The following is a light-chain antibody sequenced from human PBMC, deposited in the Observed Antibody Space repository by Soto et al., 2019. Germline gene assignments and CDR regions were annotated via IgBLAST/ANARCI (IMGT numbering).Light chain of an antibody. CDR3: QQRSDWPST. CDR2: DAS. Sequence: EIVLTQSPAILSLSPGNRATLSCGASESVSRYLAWYQQKPGQAPRLLIYDASSRAAGIPARFSGSGSGTDFTLTITSLEPEDFAVYYCQQRSDWPSTFGGGTKVEIK. J-gene: IGKJ4*01. CDR1: ESVSRY. V-gene: IGKV3-11*01.